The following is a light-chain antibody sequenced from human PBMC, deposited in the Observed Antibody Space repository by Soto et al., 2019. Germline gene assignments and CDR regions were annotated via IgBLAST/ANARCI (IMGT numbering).Light chain of an antibody. CDR1: QGISNY. Sequence: DIQMTQSPSSLSASVGDRVTITCRASQGISNYLAWYQQIPGKVPKLLISAASTLQSGVPSRFSGSESGTDFTITISSLQPEDVATYYCQKYTNVPAFGGGTKVEIK. CDR2: AAS. J-gene: IGKJ4*01. CDR3: QKYTNVPA. V-gene: IGKV1-27*01.